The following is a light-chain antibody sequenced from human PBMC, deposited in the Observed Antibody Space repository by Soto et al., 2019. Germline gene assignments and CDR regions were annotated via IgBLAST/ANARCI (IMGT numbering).Light chain of an antibody. V-gene: IGKV3-20*01. Sequence: EIVMTQSPDTLSLYPGERATLSCRASQSVSSYLAWYQQKPGQAPRLLIYGASSRATGIPDRFSGSGSGTDFTLTISGVEPEDSAVYYCHCQQFDSARIYSFGQGTKVDIK. CDR2: GAS. J-gene: IGKJ2*01. CDR3: HCQQFDSARIYS. CDR1: QSVSSY.